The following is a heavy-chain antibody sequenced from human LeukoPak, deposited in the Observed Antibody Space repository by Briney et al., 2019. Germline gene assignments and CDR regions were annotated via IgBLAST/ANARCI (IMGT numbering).Heavy chain of an antibody. CDR1: GFTFSSYA. D-gene: IGHD6-19*01. Sequence: GGSLRLSCAASGFTFSSYAMSWVRQAPGKGLEWVSAISGSGGSTYYADSVKGRFTISRDNSKNTLYLQMNSLKTEDTAVYYCTWYSSGWYEIDYWGQGTLVTVS. CDR3: TWYSSGWYEIDY. J-gene: IGHJ4*02. CDR2: ISGSGGST. V-gene: IGHV3-23*01.